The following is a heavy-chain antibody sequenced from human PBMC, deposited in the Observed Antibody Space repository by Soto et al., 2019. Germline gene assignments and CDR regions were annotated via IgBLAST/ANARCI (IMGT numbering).Heavy chain of an antibody. Sequence: PGGSLRLSCAASGFTFSSYAMSWVRQAPGKGLEWVSDISGSSGSTYYADSVKGRFTISRDNAKNSLYLQMNSLRDEDTAVYYCARRLDGYYYYGMDVWGQGTTVTVSS. CDR1: GFTFSSYA. CDR2: ISGSSGST. V-gene: IGHV3-23*01. J-gene: IGHJ6*02. CDR3: ARRLDGYYYYGMDV. D-gene: IGHD6-19*01.